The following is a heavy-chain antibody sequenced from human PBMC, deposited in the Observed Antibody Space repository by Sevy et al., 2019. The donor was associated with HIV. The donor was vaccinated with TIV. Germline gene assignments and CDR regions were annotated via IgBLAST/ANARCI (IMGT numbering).Heavy chain of an antibody. Sequence: ASVKVSCKASGYIFTDYYIHWVRQAPGQGLEWVAWINPNSGGTTYAQNFQGRVTVTRDTSISTAYMELNNLRSDDTAVYYCASPGGYTYGSLFDNWGQGTLVTVSS. CDR1: GYIFTDYY. CDR2: INPNSGGT. D-gene: IGHD5-18*01. CDR3: ASPGGYTYGSLFDN. V-gene: IGHV1-2*02. J-gene: IGHJ4*02.